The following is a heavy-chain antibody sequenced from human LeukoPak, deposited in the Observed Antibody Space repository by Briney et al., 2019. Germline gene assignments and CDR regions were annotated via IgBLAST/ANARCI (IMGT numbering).Heavy chain of an antibody. CDR1: GFTFSTYS. V-gene: IGHV3-48*02. J-gene: IGHJ3*02. CDR3: ARSVIAVAGYDAFDI. D-gene: IGHD6-19*01. CDR2: ISSSSGAI. Sequence: GGSLRLSCAASGFTFSTYSMNWVRQAPGKGLEWVSYISSSSGAIYYADSVKGRFTISRDNAKNSLYLEMNSLRDEDTAVYYCARSVIAVAGYDAFDIWGQGTVVTVSS.